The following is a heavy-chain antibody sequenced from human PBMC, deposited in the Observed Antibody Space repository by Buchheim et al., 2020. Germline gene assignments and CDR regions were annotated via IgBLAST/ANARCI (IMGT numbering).Heavy chain of an antibody. CDR3: VRDMYGSGDY. CDR1: GFTFSIYW. Sequence: EVQLVESGGGLVQPGGSLRLSCSASGFTFSIYWMNWVRQAPGKGLAWVSHINSEGASTYYADSVRGRFTISRDNAKNTLYLQMNNLRAEDTAVYYCVRDMYGSGDYWGQGTL. V-gene: IGHV3-74*01. D-gene: IGHD3-10*01. CDR2: INSEGAST. J-gene: IGHJ4*02.